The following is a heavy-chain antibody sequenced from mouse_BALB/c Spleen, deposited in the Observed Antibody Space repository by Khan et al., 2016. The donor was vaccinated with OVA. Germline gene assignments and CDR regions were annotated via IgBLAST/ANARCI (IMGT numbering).Heavy chain of an antibody. Sequence: QIQLVQSGPELKKPGETVKISCKASGYTFTNYGMNWVKQAPGKGLKWMGWINTYTGEPTYADDFKGRFAFSLETSASTAYLQINNLKNEDTATDFCARGRGTYAMDYWGQGTSVTVSS. CDR2: INTYTGEP. CDR3: ARGRGTYAMDY. V-gene: IGHV9-3-1*01. J-gene: IGHJ4*01. CDR1: GYTFTNYG. D-gene: IGHD2-14*01.